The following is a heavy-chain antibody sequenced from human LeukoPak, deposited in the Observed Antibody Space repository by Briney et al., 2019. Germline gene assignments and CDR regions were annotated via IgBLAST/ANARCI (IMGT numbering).Heavy chain of an antibody. Sequence: SETLSLTCAVYGGSFSGYYWSWIRQPPGKGLEWIGEINHSGSTSYNPSLKSRVTISVDTSKNQFSLKLSSVTAADTAVYYCARGVHYYDSSGYLGYWGQGTLVTVSS. CDR1: GGSFSGYY. CDR2: INHSGST. CDR3: ARGVHYYDSSGYLGY. D-gene: IGHD3-22*01. V-gene: IGHV4-34*01. J-gene: IGHJ4*02.